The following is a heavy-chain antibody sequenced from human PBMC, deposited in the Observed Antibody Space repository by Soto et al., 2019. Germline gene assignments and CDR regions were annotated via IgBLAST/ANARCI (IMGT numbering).Heavy chain of an antibody. J-gene: IGHJ4*02. CDR3: TGWVVSGY. Sequence: QVQLVESGGGVVQPGRSLRLSCAASGFTVSSYGMHWVRQAPGKGLEWVAVISRDGGTKYYADSVKGRFTISKDNSRNTLFLKMNSLRGDDMAVYYCTGWVVSGYWGQGTLVTVSS. V-gene: IGHV3-30*03. CDR2: ISRDGGTK. CDR1: GFTVSSYG. D-gene: IGHD3-9*01.